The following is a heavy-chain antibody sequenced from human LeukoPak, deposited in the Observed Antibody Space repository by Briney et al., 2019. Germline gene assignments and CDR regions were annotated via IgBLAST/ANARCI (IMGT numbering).Heavy chain of an antibody. Sequence: GGSLRLSCAASGFTFDDYAMHWVRQAPGKGLEWVSLISGDGGSTYYADSVKGRFTISRDNSKNSLYLQMNSLRTEDTALYYYARSSYSSGWYGGHYFDYWGQGTLVTVSS. D-gene: IGHD6-19*01. V-gene: IGHV3-43*02. CDR2: ISGDGGST. CDR1: GFTFDDYA. CDR3: ARSSYSSGWYGGHYFDY. J-gene: IGHJ4*02.